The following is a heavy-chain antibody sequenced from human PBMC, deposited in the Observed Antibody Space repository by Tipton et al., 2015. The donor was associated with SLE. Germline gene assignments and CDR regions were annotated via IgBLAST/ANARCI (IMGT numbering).Heavy chain of an antibody. CDR3: ARQRGVGRWLFDL. J-gene: IGHJ2*01. CDR1: GFTFSSYA. D-gene: IGHD5-24*01. Sequence: LRLSCAASGFTFSSYAMSWIRQPAGKGLEWIGRVYTSGSTNYNPSLKSRVTISLDTSKNQFSLNLSSVTAADTAMYYCARQRGVGRWLFDLWGRGTLVTVSS. V-gene: IGHV4-4*07. CDR2: VYTSGST.